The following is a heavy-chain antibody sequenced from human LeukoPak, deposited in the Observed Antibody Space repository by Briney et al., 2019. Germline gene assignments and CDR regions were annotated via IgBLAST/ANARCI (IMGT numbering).Heavy chain of an antibody. Sequence: SETLSLTCTVSGGSISSSSYYWGWIRQPPGKGLEWIGSIYYSGSTYYNPSLKSRVTISVDTSKNQFSLKLSSVTAADTAVYYCAREARYDSSGIDYWGQGTLVTVSS. CDR1: GGSISSSSYY. J-gene: IGHJ4*02. CDR3: AREARYDSSGIDY. CDR2: IYYSGST. V-gene: IGHV4-39*07. D-gene: IGHD3-22*01.